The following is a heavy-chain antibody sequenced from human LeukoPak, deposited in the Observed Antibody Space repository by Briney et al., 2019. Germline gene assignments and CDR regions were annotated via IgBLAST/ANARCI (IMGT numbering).Heavy chain of an antibody. J-gene: IGHJ6*02. CDR1: GDSVSSNSAA. V-gene: IGHV6-1*01. CDR3: AREGGIRFLEWLHPYYYYGMDV. CDR2: TYYRSKWYN. D-gene: IGHD3-3*01. Sequence: QTLSLTCAISGDSVSSNSAAWNWIRQSPSRGLEWLGRTYYRSKWYNDYAVSVKSRITINPDTSKNQSSLQLNSVTPEDTAVYYCAREGGIRFLEWLHPYYYYGMDVWGQGTTVTVSS.